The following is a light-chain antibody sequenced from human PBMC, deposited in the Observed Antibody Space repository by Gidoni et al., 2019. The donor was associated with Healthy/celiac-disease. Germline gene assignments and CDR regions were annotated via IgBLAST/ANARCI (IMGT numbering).Light chain of an antibody. CDR2: DAS. J-gene: IGKJ2*01. Sequence: EIVLTQSPATLSLSPGERATLSCRASQSVSSYLAWYQQKPSQAPRLLIYDASNRATGIPARFSDSGSGANVTLTISSLEPEDFAVYYCRQRSNWPPMYTFGQGTKLEIK. V-gene: IGKV3-11*01. CDR1: QSVSSY. CDR3: RQRSNWPPMYT.